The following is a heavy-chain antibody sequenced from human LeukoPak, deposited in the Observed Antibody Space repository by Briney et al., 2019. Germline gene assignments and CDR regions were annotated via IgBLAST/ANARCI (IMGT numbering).Heavy chain of an antibody. CDR1: GYTFSNYG. Sequence: ASVKVSCKASGYTFSNYGISWVRQAPGQELEWMGWISTYNGNTNYAQKLQGRVTMTTDTSASTAYMELRSLRSDDTAMYYCARDLRTAVAGNWFDPWGQGTLVTVSS. CDR3: ARDLRTAVAGNWFDP. J-gene: IGHJ5*02. V-gene: IGHV1-18*01. D-gene: IGHD6-19*01. CDR2: ISTYNGNT.